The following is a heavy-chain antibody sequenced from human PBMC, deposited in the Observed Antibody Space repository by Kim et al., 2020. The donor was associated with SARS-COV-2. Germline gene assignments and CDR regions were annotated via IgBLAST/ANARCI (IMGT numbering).Heavy chain of an antibody. CDR3: ASWAVYGDYFDY. D-gene: IGHD4-17*01. Sequence: YYAESGKGRFTISRDNAKNSLYLQMNSRRAEDTAVYYCASWAVYGDYFDYWGQGTLVTVSS. J-gene: IGHJ4*02. V-gene: IGHV3-21*01.